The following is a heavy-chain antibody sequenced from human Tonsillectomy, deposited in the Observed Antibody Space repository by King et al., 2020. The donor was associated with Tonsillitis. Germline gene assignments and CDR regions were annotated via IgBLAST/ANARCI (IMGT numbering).Heavy chain of an antibody. D-gene: IGHD5-24*01. CDR3: AREDGDADAFDI. Sequence: VQLVESGGGLVQPGGSLRLSCAASGFTFSSYEMNWVRQAPGKGLEWVSFISSSGRTIYHGDSVKGRFTISRDNAKNSLYLQMNTLRAEDTAIYYCAREDGDADAFDIWGQGTMVTVSS. J-gene: IGHJ3*02. V-gene: IGHV3-48*03. CDR2: ISSSGRTI. CDR1: GFTFSSYE.